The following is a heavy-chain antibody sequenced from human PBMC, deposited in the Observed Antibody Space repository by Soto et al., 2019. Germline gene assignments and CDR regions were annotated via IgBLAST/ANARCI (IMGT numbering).Heavy chain of an antibody. Sequence: GASVKVSCKASGYTFTGYYMHWVRQAPGQGLEWMGWISAYNGNTNYAQKLQGRVTMTTDTSTSTAYMELRSLRSDDTAVYYCARVPGAARPRYYYYYGMDVWGQGTTVTVSS. J-gene: IGHJ6*02. V-gene: IGHV1-18*04. CDR3: ARVPGAARPRYYYYYGMDV. CDR2: ISAYNGNT. CDR1: GYTFTGYY. D-gene: IGHD6-6*01.